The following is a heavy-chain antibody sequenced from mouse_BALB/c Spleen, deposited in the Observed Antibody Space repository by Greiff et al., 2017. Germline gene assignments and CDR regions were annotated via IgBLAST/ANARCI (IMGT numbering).Heavy chain of an antibody. J-gene: IGHJ1*01. D-gene: IGHD2-4*01. Sequence: EVKLMESGGDLVKPGGSLKLSCAASGFTFSSYGMSWVRQTPDKRLEWVATISSGGSYTYYPDSVKGRFTISRDNAKNTLYLQMSSLKSEDTAMYYCARGSTMIYFDVWGAGTTVTVSS. V-gene: IGHV5-6*01. CDR1: GFTFSSYG. CDR3: ARGSTMIYFDV. CDR2: ISSGGSYT.